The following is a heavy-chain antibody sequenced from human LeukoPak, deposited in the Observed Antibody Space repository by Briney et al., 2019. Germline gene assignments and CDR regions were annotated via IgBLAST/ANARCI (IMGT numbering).Heavy chain of an antibody. CDR1: GITVSGYG. J-gene: IGHJ4*02. V-gene: IGHV3-21*01. Sequence: PGGSLRLSCVASGITVSGYGLNWVRQTPGKGLEWVSSISDRVYYADSVKGRFTISRDNAKDTLYLQMNSLRAEDTAVYYCASRKDTAFDYWGQGTLVTVSS. D-gene: IGHD1-14*01. CDR2: ISDRV. CDR3: ASRKDTAFDY.